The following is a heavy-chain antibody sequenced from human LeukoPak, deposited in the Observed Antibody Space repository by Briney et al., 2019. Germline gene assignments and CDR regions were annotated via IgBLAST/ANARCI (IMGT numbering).Heavy chain of an antibody. D-gene: IGHD6-13*01. Sequence: GGSLRLSCAAAGFTFSRSWMTWVRQAPGKGLGWVANIKYDGSEIYSVDSVKGRFTISRDNSKNTLYLQTNSLRAEDTAVYYCARDILAGMGFAWGQGTLVTVSS. CDR3: ARDILAGMGFA. J-gene: IGHJ4*02. CDR1: GFTFSRSW. CDR2: IKYDGSEI. V-gene: IGHV3-7*01.